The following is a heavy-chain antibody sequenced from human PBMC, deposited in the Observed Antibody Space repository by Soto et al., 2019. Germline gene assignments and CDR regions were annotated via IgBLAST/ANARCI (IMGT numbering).Heavy chain of an antibody. CDR1: GFTFSNYD. V-gene: IGHV3-64D*06. CDR2: ITSHGRNT. J-gene: IGHJ4*02. D-gene: IGHD3-22*01. Sequence: GGSLRLSCSASGFTFSNYDMVWVRQAPGKGLEYISAITSHGRNTYYADSVKGRFTISRDNSKNTLYLQMSSLRAEDTAVYYCARVIVRTSYSDTSGYYFKYWGQGTLVTVSS. CDR3: ARVIVRTSYSDTSGYYFKY.